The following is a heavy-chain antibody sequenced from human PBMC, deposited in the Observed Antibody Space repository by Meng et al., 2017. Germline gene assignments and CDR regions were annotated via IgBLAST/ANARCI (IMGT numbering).Heavy chain of an antibody. Sequence: ELQLLGAGVLLPTHAGSLTCSVAASGFNFSCYSMIWDRQAQGKEWKWVSSISSSSSYIQYAESGEGRFTISRDNPKYLLLMSMNSLGAEVKAGYRCARLSDTLTARIFEYWGQGTLVTVSS. V-gene: IGHV3-21*01. J-gene: IGHJ4*02. CDR3: ARLSDTLTARIFEY. D-gene: IGHD3-16*01. CDR1: GFNFSCYS. CDR2: ISSSSSYI.